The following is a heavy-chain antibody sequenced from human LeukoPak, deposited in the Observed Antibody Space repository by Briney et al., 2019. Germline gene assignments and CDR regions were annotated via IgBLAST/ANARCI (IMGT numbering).Heavy chain of an antibody. D-gene: IGHD3-16*02. V-gene: IGHV3-49*04. J-gene: IGHJ5*02. Sequence: GGSLRLSCTASGFTFGDYAMTWVRQAPGKGLEWVGFIRSQIYGGTPEYAASVKGRFTISRDDSEGVAYLQMNSLRAEDTAVYYCARDSYDYVWGSYHNWFDPWGQGTLVTVSS. CDR2: IRSQIYGGTP. CDR1: GFTFGDYA. CDR3: ARDSYDYVWGSYHNWFDP.